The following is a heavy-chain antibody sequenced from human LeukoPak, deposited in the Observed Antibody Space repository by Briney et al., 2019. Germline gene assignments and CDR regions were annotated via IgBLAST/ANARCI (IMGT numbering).Heavy chain of an antibody. CDR2: MNPNSGNT. V-gene: IGHV1-8*01. CDR1: GYTFTSYD. J-gene: IGHJ6*03. Sequence: ASVKVSCKASGYTFTSYDINWVRQATGQGLEWMGWMNPNSGNTGYAQKFQGRVTMTRNTSISTAYMELSSLRSEDTAVDYCARRRSIAAAGTKYYYMDVWGKGTTVTVSS. D-gene: IGHD6-13*01. CDR3: ARRRSIAAAGTKYYYMDV.